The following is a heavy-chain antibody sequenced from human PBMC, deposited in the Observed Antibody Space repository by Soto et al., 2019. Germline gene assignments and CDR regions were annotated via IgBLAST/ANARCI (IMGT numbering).Heavy chain of an antibody. V-gene: IGHV5-51*01. J-gene: IGHJ6*02. CDR1: GCSVITYS. D-gene: IGHD6-19*01. Sequence: SLKISGKASGCSVITYSIGWVRQKPGKGLEWMGIIYPGDSDTKYSPSLQGQVSISADTSISTAYLQWTSLKASDTAMYYCARSRRGAYSSGWYSPSGYYNYGIDVWGQGTKVTVSS. CDR3: ARSRRGAYSSGWYSPSGYYNYGIDV. CDR2: IYPGDSDT.